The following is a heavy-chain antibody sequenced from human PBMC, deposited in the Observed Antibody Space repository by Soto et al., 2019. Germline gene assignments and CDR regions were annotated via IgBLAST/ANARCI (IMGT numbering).Heavy chain of an antibody. D-gene: IGHD5-18*01. V-gene: IGHV3-23*01. J-gene: IGHJ6*03. CDR2: ISGSGGST. CDR1: GFTFSNYG. Sequence: GGALRLSCAVSGFTFSNYGMHWVRQAPGKGLEWVSAISGSGGSTYYADSVKGRFTISRDNSKNTLYLQMNSLRAEDTAVYYCAKDRGYSYGYDYMDVWGKGTTVTVSS. CDR3: AKDRGYSYGYDYMDV.